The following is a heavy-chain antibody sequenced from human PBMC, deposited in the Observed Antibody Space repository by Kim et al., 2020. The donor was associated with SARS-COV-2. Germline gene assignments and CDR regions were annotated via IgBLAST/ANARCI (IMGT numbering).Heavy chain of an antibody. CDR2: IDPSDSYM. V-gene: IGHV5-10-1*01. CDR1: GYSFSNYW. CDR3: ARHSLPRESSGYFYL. D-gene: IGHD3-22*01. J-gene: IGHJ4*02. Sequence: GESLKISCKTFGYSFSNYWISWVRQVSGKGLGWMGRIDPSDSYMDYNPSFQGHVTISIDESIRTAYVQLSSLKASDTAIYYCARHSLPRESSGYFYLWGQGTPVTVAS.